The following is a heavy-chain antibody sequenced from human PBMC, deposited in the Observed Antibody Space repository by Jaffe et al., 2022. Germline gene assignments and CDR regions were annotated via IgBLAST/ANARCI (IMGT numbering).Heavy chain of an antibody. J-gene: IGHJ4*02. V-gene: IGHV3-30*02. D-gene: IGHD3-16*01. Sequence: QVQLVESGGGVVQPGGSLRLSCAASGFTFSSYGMHWVRQAPGKGLEWVAFIRYDGSNKYYADSVKGRFTISRDNSKNTLYLQMNSLRAEDTAVYYCAKEGRYRAYDYIWGRPNLEYYFDYWGQGTLVTVSS. CDR3: AKEGRYRAYDYIWGRPNLEYYFDY. CDR2: IRYDGSNK. CDR1: GFTFSSYG.